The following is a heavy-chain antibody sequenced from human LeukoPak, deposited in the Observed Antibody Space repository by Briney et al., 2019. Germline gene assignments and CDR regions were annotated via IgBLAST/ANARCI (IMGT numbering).Heavy chain of an antibody. Sequence: SETLSLACTVSGYSISSGHYWGWIRQPPGKGLEWIGSMYHSGSTYYNPPLKSRVTISEDTSKNQFSLKLSSVTAADTAVYYCAREHVHYYGSGIPESGLRAFDIWGQGTMVTVSS. CDR3: AREHVHYYGSGIPESGLRAFDI. CDR2: MYHSGST. CDR1: GYSISSGHY. J-gene: IGHJ3*02. D-gene: IGHD3-10*01. V-gene: IGHV4-38-2*02.